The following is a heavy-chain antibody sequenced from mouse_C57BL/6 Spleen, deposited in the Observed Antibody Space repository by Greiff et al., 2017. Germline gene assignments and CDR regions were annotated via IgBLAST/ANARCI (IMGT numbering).Heavy chain of an antibody. Sequence: EVQLQESGPGLVKPSQSLSLTCSVTGYSITSGYYWNWIRQFPGNKLEWMGYISYDGSNNYNPSLKNRISITRDTSKNQFFLKLNSVTTEDTATYYSARDPHYYGSSYWYFDVWGTGTTVTVSS. CDR1: GYSITSGYY. CDR2: ISYDGSN. CDR3: ARDPHYYGSSYWYFDV. V-gene: IGHV3-6*01. J-gene: IGHJ1*03. D-gene: IGHD1-1*01.